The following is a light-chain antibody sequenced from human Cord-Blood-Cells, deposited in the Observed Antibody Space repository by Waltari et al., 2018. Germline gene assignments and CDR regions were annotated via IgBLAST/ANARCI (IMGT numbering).Light chain of an antibody. J-gene: IGLJ1*01. CDR1: SLRSYY. Sequence: SSELTQDPAVSVALGQTVRITCHGDSLRSYYASWYQQKPGQAPVLVIYGKNNRPSGIPDRCSGSSSGNTASLTITGAQAEDEADYDCNSRDSSGNHLVFGTGTKVTVL. CDR3: NSRDSSGNHLV. CDR2: GKN. V-gene: IGLV3-19*01.